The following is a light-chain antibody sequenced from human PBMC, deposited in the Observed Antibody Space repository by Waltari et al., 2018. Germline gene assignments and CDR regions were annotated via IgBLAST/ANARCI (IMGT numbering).Light chain of an antibody. CDR1: SSDVGGYNY. CDR3: SSYAGRDILV. V-gene: IGLV2-8*01. Sequence: QSALTQPPSASGSPGQSVAISCTGTSSDVGGYNYVSWYQHHPGKAPRLMIYEVYKRPSGVPDRFSGSKSGTTASLTVSGLQAEDEADYDCSSYAGRDILVFGGGTRLTVL. J-gene: IGLJ2*01. CDR2: EVY.